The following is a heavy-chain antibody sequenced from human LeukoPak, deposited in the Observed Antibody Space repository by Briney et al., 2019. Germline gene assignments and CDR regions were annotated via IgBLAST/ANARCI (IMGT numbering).Heavy chain of an antibody. CDR2: ISGSGGST. CDR3: AKGPLTEVAGTTWDY. Sequence: GGSLRLSWAASGFTFSNYAMSWVRQAPGKGLEWVSAISGSGGSTYYADSVKGRFTISRDSSKNTLYLQMNSLRAEDTAVYYCAKGPLTEVAGTTWDYWGQGTLVTVSS. D-gene: IGHD6-19*01. V-gene: IGHV3-23*01. J-gene: IGHJ4*02. CDR1: GFTFSNYA.